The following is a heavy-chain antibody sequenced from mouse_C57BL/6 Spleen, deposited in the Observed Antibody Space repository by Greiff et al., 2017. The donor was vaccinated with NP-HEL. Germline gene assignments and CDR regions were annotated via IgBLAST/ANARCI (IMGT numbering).Heavy chain of an antibody. CDR2: ISDGGSYT. CDR3: ARDDYDGDYFDY. J-gene: IGHJ2*01. CDR1: GFTFSSYA. V-gene: IGHV5-4*01. Sequence: EVKLVESGGGLVKPGGSLKLSCAASGFTFSSYALSWVRQTPEKRLEWVATISDGGSYTYYPDNVKGRFTISRDNAKNNLYLQMSHLKSEDTAMYYCARDDYDGDYFDYWGQGTTLTVSS. D-gene: IGHD2-4*01.